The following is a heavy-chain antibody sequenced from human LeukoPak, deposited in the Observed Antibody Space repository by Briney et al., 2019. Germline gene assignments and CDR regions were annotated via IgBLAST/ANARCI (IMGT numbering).Heavy chain of an antibody. CDR1: GFTFSSYA. CDR3: ATQQEGNPAY. CDR2: ITNDGSST. Sequence: GGSLRLSCAASGFTFSSYAMSWVRQAPGKGLVWVSRITNDGSSTTYADSVKGRFTISRDNAKNMLYLQVNSLRAEDTAVYYCATQQEGNPAYWGQGTLVTVSS. D-gene: IGHD1-14*01. J-gene: IGHJ4*02. V-gene: IGHV3-74*01.